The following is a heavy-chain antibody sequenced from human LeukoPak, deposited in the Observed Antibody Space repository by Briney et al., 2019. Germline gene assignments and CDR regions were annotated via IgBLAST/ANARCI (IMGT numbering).Heavy chain of an antibody. D-gene: IGHD3-16*01. J-gene: IGHJ5*02. V-gene: IGHV3-7*01. CDR1: GFTFSTYG. CDR3: ASQSFARFDP. CDR2: IQPDGREQ. Sequence: GGTLRLSCAASGFTFSTYGMSWVRQAPGKGLELVGNIQPDGREQFPVESVKGRFTISRDNVRNSVFLQMNSLRVEDTAVYYCASQSFARFDPWGQGTLVIVSS.